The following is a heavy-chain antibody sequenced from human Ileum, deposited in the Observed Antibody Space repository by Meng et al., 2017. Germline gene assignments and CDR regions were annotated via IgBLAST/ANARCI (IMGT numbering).Heavy chain of an antibody. CDR3: APPKGVVAAATDPVY. Sequence: EVQLLESGGGLGQPGGSLRLSCAASGFTFSSYDMSWVRQAPGKGLEWVSGISGSGGRTDYADSVKGRFTISRDNSKNRLYLQMNSLRVEDTAVYYCAPPKGVVAAATDPVYWGQGTLVTVSS. J-gene: IGHJ4*02. CDR2: ISGSGGRT. D-gene: IGHD2-15*01. CDR1: GFTFSSYD. V-gene: IGHV3-23*01.